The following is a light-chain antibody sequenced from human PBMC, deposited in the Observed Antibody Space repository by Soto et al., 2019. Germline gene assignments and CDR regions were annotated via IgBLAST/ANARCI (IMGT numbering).Light chain of an antibody. CDR2: GDS. Sequence: VVTQPPSVSGAPGQRVTISCTGSSSNIGAGYDVHWYQQLPGTAPKLLIYGDSNRPSGVPDRFSGSKSGTSASLAISGLQAEDEADYYCQSYDSTLSGSRVFGGGTKVTVL. CDR1: SSNIGAGYD. CDR3: QSYDSTLSGSRV. V-gene: IGLV1-40*01. J-gene: IGLJ2*01.